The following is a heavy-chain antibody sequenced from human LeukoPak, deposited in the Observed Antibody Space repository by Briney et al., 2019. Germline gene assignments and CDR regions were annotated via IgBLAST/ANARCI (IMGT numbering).Heavy chain of an antibody. V-gene: IGHV4-59*08. CDR2: IYYSGST. J-gene: IGHJ4*02. CDR1: GGSISSYY. D-gene: IGHD1-14*01. Sequence: SETLSLTCTVSGGSISSYYWSWIRQPPGKGLEWVGYIYYSGSTNYNPSLKSRVTISVDTSKNQFSLKLSSVTAADTAVYYCARHIRNYYVDYWGQGTLVTVSS. CDR3: ARHIRNYYVDY.